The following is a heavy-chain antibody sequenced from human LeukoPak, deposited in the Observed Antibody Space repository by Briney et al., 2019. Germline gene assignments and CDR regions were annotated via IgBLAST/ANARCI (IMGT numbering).Heavy chain of an antibody. CDR3: AKASRLLHGSGSYPGYFDY. Sequence: GGSLRLSCAASGFTFSSHAMSWVRQAPGKGLEWVSAIGDDVVSTYYAESVKGRFTISRDNSKNTLYLQMNSLRAEDTAVYYCAKASRLLHGSGSYPGYFDYWGQGALVTVSS. CDR2: IGDDVVST. J-gene: IGHJ4*02. D-gene: IGHD3-10*01. V-gene: IGHV3-23*01. CDR1: GFTFSSHA.